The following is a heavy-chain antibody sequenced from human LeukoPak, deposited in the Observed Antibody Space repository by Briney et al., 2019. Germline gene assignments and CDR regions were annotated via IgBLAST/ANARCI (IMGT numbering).Heavy chain of an antibody. V-gene: IGHV4-34*01. J-gene: IGHJ4*02. D-gene: IGHD3-3*01. Sequence: SETLSLTCTVSGASISSHCWSWIRQPPGKGLEWIGEINHSGSTNYNPSLKSRVTISVDTSKNQFSLKLSSVTAADTAVYYCATGDYDSWSGYYTGIGYWGQGTLVTVSS. CDR1: GASISSHC. CDR2: INHSGST. CDR3: ATGDYDSWSGYYTGIGY.